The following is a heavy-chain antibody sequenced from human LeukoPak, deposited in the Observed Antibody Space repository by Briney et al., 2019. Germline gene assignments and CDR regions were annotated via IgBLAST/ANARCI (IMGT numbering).Heavy chain of an antibody. CDR2: INHSGST. J-gene: IGHJ4*02. V-gene: IGHV4-34*01. CDR3: ARAAGYYYGLGSSRFFDY. CDR1: GGSFSGYY. D-gene: IGHD3-10*01. Sequence: SETLSLTCAVYGGSFSGYYWSWIRQPPGKGLEWIGEINHSGSTNYNPSLKSRVTISVDTSKNQFSLKLSSVTAADTAVYYCARAAGYYYGLGSSRFFDYWGQGTLVTVSS.